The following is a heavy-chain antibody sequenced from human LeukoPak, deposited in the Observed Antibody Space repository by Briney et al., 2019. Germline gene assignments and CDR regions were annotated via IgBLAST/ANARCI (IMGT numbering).Heavy chain of an antibody. CDR3: ARPLLSYSGSYYFDY. Sequence: SETLSLTCAVHGGSFSGYYWSWIRQPPGKGLEWIGEINHSGSTNYNPSLKSRVTISVDTSKNQFSLKLSSVTAADTAVYYCARPLLSYSGSYYFDYWGQGTLVTVSS. CDR1: GGSFSGYY. V-gene: IGHV4-34*01. J-gene: IGHJ4*02. D-gene: IGHD1-26*01. CDR2: INHSGST.